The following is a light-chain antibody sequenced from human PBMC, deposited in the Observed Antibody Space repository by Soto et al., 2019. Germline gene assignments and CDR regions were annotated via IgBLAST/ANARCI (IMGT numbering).Light chain of an antibody. CDR1: QSVSSSY. CDR2: AAS. J-gene: IGKJ2*01. V-gene: IGKV3-20*01. CDR3: QQYGISPMYT. Sequence: EIVLTQSPGTLSLSPGERATLSCRASQSVSSSYLAWYQQKPGQAPRLLIYAASSRAPGIPDRFIGSGSGTDFTLTISRLEPEDFAVYYCQQYGISPMYTFGQGTKLEI.